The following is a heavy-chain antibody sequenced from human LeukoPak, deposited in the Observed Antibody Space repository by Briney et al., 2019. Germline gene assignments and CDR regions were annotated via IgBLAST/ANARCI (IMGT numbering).Heavy chain of an antibody. CDR2: ISGSGGST. D-gene: IGHD3-22*01. V-gene: IGHV3-23*01. Sequence: GGSLRLSCEASGFTFSSYGMSWVRQAPGKGLEWVSPISGSGGSTYYADSVKGRFTISRDNSKNTLYLQMNSLRAEDTAVYYCAKGRVNYYDSSGYFSPYYFDYWGQGTLGTVSS. J-gene: IGHJ4*02. CDR1: GFTFSSYG. CDR3: AKGRVNYYDSSGYFSPYYFDY.